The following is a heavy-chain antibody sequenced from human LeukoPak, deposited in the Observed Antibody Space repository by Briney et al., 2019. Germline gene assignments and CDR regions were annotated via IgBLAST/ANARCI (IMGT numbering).Heavy chain of an antibody. CDR1: GGSISSGGYY. Sequence: PSETPSLTCTVSGGSISSGGYYWSWIRQPAGKGLEWIGRIYTSGSTNYNPSLKSRVTISVDTSKNQFSLKLSSVTAADTAVYYCARYYYGMDVWGQGTTVTVSS. CDR3: ARYYYGMDV. CDR2: IYTSGST. V-gene: IGHV4-61*02. J-gene: IGHJ6*02.